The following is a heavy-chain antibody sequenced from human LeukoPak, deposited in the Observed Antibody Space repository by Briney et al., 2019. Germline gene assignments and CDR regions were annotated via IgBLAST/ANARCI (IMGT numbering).Heavy chain of an antibody. Sequence: SETLSLTCTVSGGSISSYYWSWIRQPPGKGLEWIGYIYCSGSTNYNPSLKSRVTISVDTSKNQFSLKLSSVTAADTAVYYCAGLYYYGSGYYYGMDVWGQGTTVTVSS. J-gene: IGHJ6*02. V-gene: IGHV4-59*08. CDR2: IYCSGST. CDR1: GGSISSYY. CDR3: AGLYYYGSGYYYGMDV. D-gene: IGHD3-10*01.